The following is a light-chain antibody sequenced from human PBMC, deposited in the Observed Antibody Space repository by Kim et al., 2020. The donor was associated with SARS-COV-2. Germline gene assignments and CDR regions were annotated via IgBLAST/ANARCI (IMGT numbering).Light chain of an antibody. CDR2: AAS. J-gene: IGKJ4*01. V-gene: IGKV1-16*02. Sequence: ASVGDRVTITWRASQDISDYLAWFQQQPGKAPKSLIHAASSLQSGVPSKFSGSGSGTEFTLTISTLQPEDFATYYCQQYKSYPPTFGGGTKVDIK. CDR3: QQYKSYPPT. CDR1: QDISDY.